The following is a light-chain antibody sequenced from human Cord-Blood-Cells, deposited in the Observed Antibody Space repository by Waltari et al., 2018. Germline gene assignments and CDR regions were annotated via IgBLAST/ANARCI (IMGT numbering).Light chain of an antibody. V-gene: IGKV3-11*01. CDR3: QQRSNWPLT. CDR2: DAS. J-gene: IGKJ4*01. Sequence: DIVLTQSPATLSSSPEQRATPSCRASQSVSSYLAWYQQKPGQAPMLLIYDASNRATGIPARFSGSGSGTDFTLTISSLEPEDFAVYYCQQRSNWPLTFGGGTKVEIK. CDR1: QSVSSY.